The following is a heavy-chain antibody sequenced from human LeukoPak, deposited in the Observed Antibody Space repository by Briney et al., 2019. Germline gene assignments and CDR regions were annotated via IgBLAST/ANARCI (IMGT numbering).Heavy chain of an antibody. J-gene: IGHJ5*02. D-gene: IGHD3-3*01. Sequence: PGESLKISCKGSGYSFTSYWIGWVRQMPGKGLEWMAIIYPGDSDTRYSPSFQGQVTISADKSISTAYLQWSSLKASDTAMYYCARGLNDFWSGPDNWFDPWGQGTLVTVSS. CDR2: IYPGDSDT. V-gene: IGHV5-51*01. CDR3: ARGLNDFWSGPDNWFDP. CDR1: GYSFTSYW.